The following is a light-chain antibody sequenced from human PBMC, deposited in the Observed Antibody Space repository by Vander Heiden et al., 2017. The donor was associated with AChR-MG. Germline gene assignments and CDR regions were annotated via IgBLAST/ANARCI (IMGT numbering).Light chain of an antibody. CDR1: QSVSSSY. CDR3: QQYGSSWT. CDR2: GAS. Sequence: IVLTQSPGTLSLSPGERPTLSCRASQSVSSSYLAWYQQKPGQAPRLLIYGASSRATGIPDRFSGSGSGTDFTLTISRLEPEDFAVYYCQQYGSSWTFGQGTKVEIK. J-gene: IGKJ1*01. V-gene: IGKV3-20*01.